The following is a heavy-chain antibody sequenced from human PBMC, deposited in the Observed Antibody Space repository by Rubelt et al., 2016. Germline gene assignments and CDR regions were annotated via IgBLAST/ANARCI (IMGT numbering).Heavy chain of an antibody. Sequence: VQLVESGGGVVQPGRSLRLSCAASGFTFSRYWMHWVRQVPGKGLVWVSRINSDGTSTSYADSVKGRFTISRDNAKNTLYLQMNSRRAEDTAVYYCARGGRGGSYGAFDIWGQGTMVTVSS. D-gene: IGHD1-26*01. J-gene: IGHJ3*02. CDR3: ARGGRGGSYGAFDI. V-gene: IGHV3-74*02. CDR1: GFTFSRYW. CDR2: INSDGTST.